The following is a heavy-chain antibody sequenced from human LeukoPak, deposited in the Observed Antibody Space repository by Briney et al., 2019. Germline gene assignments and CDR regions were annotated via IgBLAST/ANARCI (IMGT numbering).Heavy chain of an antibody. CDR3: ARGYVDIVATDL. Sequence: SETLSLTCTVSGGSISSSSYYWGWIRQPPGKGLEWIGNIYYSGSTYYNPSLKSRVTISVDTSKNQFSLKLSSVTAADTAVYYCARGYVDIVATDLWGQGTLVTVSS. CDR2: IYYSGST. D-gene: IGHD5-12*01. J-gene: IGHJ5*02. V-gene: IGHV4-39*07. CDR1: GGSISSSSYY.